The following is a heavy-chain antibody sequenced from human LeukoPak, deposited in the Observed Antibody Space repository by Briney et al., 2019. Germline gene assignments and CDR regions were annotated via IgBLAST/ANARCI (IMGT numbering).Heavy chain of an antibody. CDR2: IYSSGRT. D-gene: IGHD3-3*01. V-gene: IGHV4-4*07. J-gene: IGHJ6*03. Sequence: SETLSLTCTVSEGSMDDYYWSWIRQPAGKGLEWVGRIYSSGRTNYSPSLKSRVTMSVDMSKSQFSLKLTSVTAADSAVYYCAWEKRITIFGLPIMRDYFYMDVWGRGTTVTVSS. CDR1: EGSMDDYY. CDR3: AWEKRITIFGLPIMRDYFYMDV.